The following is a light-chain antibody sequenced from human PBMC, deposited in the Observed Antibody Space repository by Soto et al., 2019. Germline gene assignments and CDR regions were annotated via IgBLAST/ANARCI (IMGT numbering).Light chain of an antibody. CDR2: GAS. J-gene: IGKJ4*01. Sequence: NGLTQSPCTLSLSQGERATLSCRATQSIRNNYLAWFQQKPGQAPRLLMFGASSRATGIPDRFSGSGSGTDFTLTISSLEPEDFAVYYCQQRSNWQLTFGGGTKVDI. CDR1: QSIRNNY. CDR3: QQRSNWQLT. V-gene: IGKV3D-20*02.